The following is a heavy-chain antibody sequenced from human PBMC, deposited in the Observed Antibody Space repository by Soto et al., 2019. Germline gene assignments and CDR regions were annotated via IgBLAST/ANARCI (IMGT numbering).Heavy chain of an antibody. CDR1: GFTFSSYA. CDR2: ISGSGGST. D-gene: IGHD3-10*01. Sequence: GGSLRLSCAASGFTFSSYAMSWVRQVPGKGLEWVSAISGSGGSTYYADSVKGRFTISRDNSKNTLYLQLNSLKVEDTAVYYCAKSEVVRAALINWGFFAYWGQGTRVTVS. CDR3: AKSEVVRAALINWGFFAY. J-gene: IGHJ4*02. V-gene: IGHV3-23*01.